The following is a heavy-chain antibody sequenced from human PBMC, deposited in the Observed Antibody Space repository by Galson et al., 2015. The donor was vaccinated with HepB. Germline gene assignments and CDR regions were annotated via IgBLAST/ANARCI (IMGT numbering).Heavy chain of an antibody. CDR3: ARDWRPGGGEVVVLALFDY. J-gene: IGHJ4*02. CDR2: ISSSSNYI. D-gene: IGHD3-22*01. Sequence: SLRLSCAVSGFTFSDYGMGWVRQAPGKGLEWVSSISSSSNYIYYADSVRGRFTISRDNAKNSLYLQMNSLRAEDTAMYYCARDWRPGGGEVVVLALFDYWGQGTLVTVSS. V-gene: IGHV3-21*01. CDR1: GFTFSDYG.